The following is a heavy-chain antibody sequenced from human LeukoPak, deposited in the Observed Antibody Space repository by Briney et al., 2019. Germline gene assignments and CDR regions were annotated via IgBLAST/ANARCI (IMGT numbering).Heavy chain of an antibody. CDR3: ARDAIAARAFDI. Sequence: GGSLRLSCAASRFTFSSYSMNWVRQAPGKGLEWVSSISSSSSYIYYADSVKGRFTISRDNAKNSLYLQMNSLRAEDTAVYYCARDAIAARAFDIXXXXTXVTVSS. J-gene: IGHJ3*02. D-gene: IGHD6-6*01. CDR1: RFTFSSYS. CDR2: ISSSSSYI. V-gene: IGHV3-21*01.